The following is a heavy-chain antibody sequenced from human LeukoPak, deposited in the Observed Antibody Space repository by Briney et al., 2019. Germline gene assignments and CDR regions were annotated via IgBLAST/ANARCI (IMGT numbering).Heavy chain of an antibody. J-gene: IGHJ5*02. CDR1: GFTFSSYS. CDR2: ISSSSSYI. CDR3: ARDLIQALTTGFVGFDP. D-gene: IGHD5-18*01. V-gene: IGHV3-21*01. Sequence: GGSLRLSCAASGFTFSSYSMNWVRQAPGKGLEWVSSISSSSSYIYYADSVKGRFTISRDNAKNSLYLQMNSLRAEDTAVYYCARDLIQALTTGFVGFDPWGQGTLVTVSS.